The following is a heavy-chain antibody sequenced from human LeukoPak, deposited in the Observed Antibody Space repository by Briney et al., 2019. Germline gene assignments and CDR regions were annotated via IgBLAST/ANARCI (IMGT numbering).Heavy chain of an antibody. J-gene: IGHJ4*02. D-gene: IGHD6-19*01. V-gene: IGHV4-61*01. CDR2: IFYNGET. Sequence: SETLSLTCTVSGVSVSSGSYFWSWIRQPPGKGLEWIGYIFYNGETNYNPSLKSRLTLSVDASKNQFSLKLSSVTAADTAVYYCARDGGQGSGWSTIDYWGQGTLVTVSS. CDR1: GVSVSSGSYF. CDR3: ARDGGQGSGWSTIDY.